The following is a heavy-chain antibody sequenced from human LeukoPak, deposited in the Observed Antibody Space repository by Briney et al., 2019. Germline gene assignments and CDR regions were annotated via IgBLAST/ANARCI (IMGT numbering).Heavy chain of an antibody. V-gene: IGHV4-59*01. Sequence: SETLSLTCTVSEGSISSYYWSWIRQPPGKGLEWLGYIYYSGSTNYNPSLKSRVTISVDTSKNQFSLKLSSVTAADTAVYYCARDTGSSSLAWFDPWGQGTLVTVSS. CDR3: ARDTGSSSLAWFDP. J-gene: IGHJ5*02. D-gene: IGHD6-6*01. CDR1: EGSISSYY. CDR2: IYYSGST.